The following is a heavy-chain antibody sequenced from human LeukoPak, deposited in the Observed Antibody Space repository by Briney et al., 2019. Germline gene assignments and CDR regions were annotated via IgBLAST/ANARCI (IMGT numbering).Heavy chain of an antibody. CDR1: GFRLSNYE. Sequence: QAGGSLRLSCAASGFRLSNYEMDWVRQAPGKGLEWVSYISIGGDTRHYADSVKGRSTISRDNAKNSVYLQMNSPRAEDTAVYFCASLWELTMAWGQGTLVTVSS. J-gene: IGHJ5*02. CDR3: ASLWELTMA. D-gene: IGHD3-16*01. V-gene: IGHV3-48*03. CDR2: ISIGGDTR.